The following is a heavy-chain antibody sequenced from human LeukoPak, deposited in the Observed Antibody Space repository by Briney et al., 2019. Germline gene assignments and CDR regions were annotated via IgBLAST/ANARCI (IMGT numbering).Heavy chain of an antibody. Sequence: GGSLRLSCAASGFTFRSYWMSWVRQAPGKGLEWVANINQGGSVKYYVDSVKGRFTISRDKAKNSLYVQMNSLRDEDTAVYYCARVGYSGWNLEYWGQGTLVTVSS. CDR3: ARVGYSGWNLEY. D-gene: IGHD5-12*01. CDR2: INQGGSVK. J-gene: IGHJ4*02. V-gene: IGHV3-7*01. CDR1: GFTFRSYW.